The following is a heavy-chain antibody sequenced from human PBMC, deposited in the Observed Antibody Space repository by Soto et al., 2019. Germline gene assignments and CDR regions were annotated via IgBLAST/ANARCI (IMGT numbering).Heavy chain of an antibody. CDR2: INAGNGNT. Sequence: QVQLVQSGAEEKKPGASVKVSCKASGYTFTGYAMHWVRQAPGQRLEWMGWINAGNGNTKYSQKFQGRVTITRDTSASTAYMELSSLRSEDTAVYYCARAVAVAADFDYWGQGTLVTVPS. J-gene: IGHJ4*02. D-gene: IGHD6-19*01. CDR1: GYTFTGYA. V-gene: IGHV1-3*05. CDR3: ARAVAVAADFDY.